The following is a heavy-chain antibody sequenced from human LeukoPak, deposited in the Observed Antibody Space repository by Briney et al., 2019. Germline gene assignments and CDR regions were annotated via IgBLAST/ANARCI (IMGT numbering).Heavy chain of an antibody. D-gene: IGHD4-11*01. CDR1: GGSISSYY. Sequence: SETLSLTCTVSGGSISSYYWSWIRQPAGKGLEWIGRIYTSGSTNYNPSLTSRVTMSVDTSKNQFSLKLSSVTAADTAVYYCARSRDYSNYGSFFDYWGQGTLVTVSS. V-gene: IGHV4-4*07. CDR3: ARSRDYSNYGSFFDY. CDR2: IYTSGST. J-gene: IGHJ4*02.